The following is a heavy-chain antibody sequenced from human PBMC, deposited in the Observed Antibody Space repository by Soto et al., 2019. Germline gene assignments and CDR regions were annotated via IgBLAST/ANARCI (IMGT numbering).Heavy chain of an antibody. CDR1: GFTFSSYA. D-gene: IGHD6-13*01. CDR3: ARGGVAAAGTRRYYFDY. Sequence: QVPLVESGGGVVQPGRSLRLSCAASGFTFSSYAMHWVRQTPGKGLEWVAVMSYDGSKTYYADSVKGRFTISRDNSKNTLYLQMNSLRAEDSAVFYCARGGVAAAGTRRYYFDYWGQGTLVTVSS. CDR2: MSYDGSKT. J-gene: IGHJ4*02. V-gene: IGHV3-30-3*01.